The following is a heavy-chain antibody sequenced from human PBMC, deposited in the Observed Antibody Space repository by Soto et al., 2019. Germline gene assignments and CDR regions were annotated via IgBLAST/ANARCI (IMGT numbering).Heavy chain of an antibody. J-gene: IGHJ4*02. CDR1: GYDFTHYW. CDR2: IYPGDSDT. V-gene: IGHV5-51*07. D-gene: IGHD3-3*01. CDR3: ARAVGYSDASDFYSFAY. Sequence: GESLKISCRGSGYDFTHYWIAWVHQTPGKGLEWMGVIYPGDSDTKYSPSFQGQVTISVDRSIDTAYLQRSSLKASDTAVYYCARAVGYSDASDFYSFAYWGQGTAVTVSS.